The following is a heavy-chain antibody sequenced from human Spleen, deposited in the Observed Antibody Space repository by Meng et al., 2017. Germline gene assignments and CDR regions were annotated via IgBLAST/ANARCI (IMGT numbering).Heavy chain of an antibody. Sequence: GESLKISCAASGFTNELGPPGSSVIYSGDSTYYADSVKGRFTISRDKSENTLYLQMNSLRPEDTALYYCARVIAAAYFDYWGQGTLVTVSS. CDR2: IYSGDST. CDR3: ARVIAAAYFDY. J-gene: IGHJ4*02. D-gene: IGHD6-13*01. CDR1: GFT. V-gene: IGHV3-66*02.